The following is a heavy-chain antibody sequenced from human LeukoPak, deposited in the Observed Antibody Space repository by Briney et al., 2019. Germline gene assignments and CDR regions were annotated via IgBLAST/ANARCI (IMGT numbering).Heavy chain of an antibody. CDR3: ARGPRSAWYGTDY. CDR2: INSDGSTT. Sequence: GGSPRLSCAASGFSFSGYWMHWVRQAPGKGLVWVSRINSDGSTTTYADSVKGRFTISRDNAKNTVYLQMNSLRAEDTAVYYCARGPRSAWYGTDYWGQGTLVTVSS. J-gene: IGHJ4*02. CDR1: GFSFSGYW. D-gene: IGHD6-19*01. V-gene: IGHV3-74*01.